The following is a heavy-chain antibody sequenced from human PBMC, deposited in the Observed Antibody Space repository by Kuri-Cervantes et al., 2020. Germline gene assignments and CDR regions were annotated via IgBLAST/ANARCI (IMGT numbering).Heavy chain of an antibody. CDR3: AKFPPGWFDP. V-gene: IGHV3-23*01. CDR2: ITDNGGGT. Sequence: GESLKISCAASGFTFSTYAMTWVRQAPGKGLEWVSSITDNGGGTFYADFAKGRFTISRDNSKNTLYLQMNSLRAEDTAVYYCAKFPPGWFDPWGQGALVTAPQ. J-gene: IGHJ5*02. CDR1: GFTFSTYA.